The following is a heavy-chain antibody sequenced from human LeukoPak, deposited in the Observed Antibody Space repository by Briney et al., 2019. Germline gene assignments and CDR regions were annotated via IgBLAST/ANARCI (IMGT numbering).Heavy chain of an antibody. J-gene: IGHJ6*03. D-gene: IGHD6-19*01. CDR2: ISSSGSTI. CDR3: ARDPSSGPELDYYYYMDV. CDR1: GFTFSDYY. V-gene: IGHV3-11*04. Sequence: PGGSLRLSCAASGFTFSDYYMSWIRQAPGKGLEWVSYISSSGSTIYYADSVKGRFTISRDNAKNSLYLQMNSLRAEDTAVYYCARDPSSGPELDYYYYMDVWGKGTTVTVSS.